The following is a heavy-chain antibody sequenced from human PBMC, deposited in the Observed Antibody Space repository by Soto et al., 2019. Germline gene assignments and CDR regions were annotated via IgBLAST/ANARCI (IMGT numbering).Heavy chain of an antibody. CDR3: ASSLYDFWSGYFTLNIHYYSGIDF. J-gene: IGHJ6*04. Sequence: SVKVSCKASGGTFSSYAISWVRQAPGQGLEWMGGIIPIFGTANYAQKFQGRVTITADKSTSTAYMELSSLRSEDTAVYYCASSLYDFWSGYFTLNIHYYSGIDFSGKGPTGTVS. D-gene: IGHD3-3*01. CDR1: GGTFSSYA. CDR2: IIPIFGTA. V-gene: IGHV1-69*06.